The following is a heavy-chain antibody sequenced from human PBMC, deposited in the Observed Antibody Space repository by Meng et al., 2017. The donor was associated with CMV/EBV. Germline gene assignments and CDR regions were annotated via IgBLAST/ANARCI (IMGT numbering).Heavy chain of an antibody. CDR2: IYPGDSDT. V-gene: IGHV5-51*01. J-gene: IGHJ5*02. CDR1: GYSFTSYW. Sequence: GESLKISWKGSGYSFTSYWVGWVRQMPGKGLEWKGIIYPGDSDTRYSPSFQGQVTISADKSISTAYLQWSSLKASDTAMYYCARLGGVPAAGVIYRGHWFDPWGQGTLVTVSS. D-gene: IGHD2-2*01. CDR3: ARLGGVPAAGVIYRGHWFDP.